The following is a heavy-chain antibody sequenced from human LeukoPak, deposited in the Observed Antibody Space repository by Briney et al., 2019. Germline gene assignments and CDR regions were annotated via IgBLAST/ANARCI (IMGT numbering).Heavy chain of an antibody. CDR1: GGFISSYY. V-gene: IGHV4-59*01. CDR2: IYYSGST. CDR3: ARGRRSGYTYDYDY. Sequence: SETLSLTCTVSGGFISSYYWSWIRQPPGKGLEWIGYIYYSGSTNYNPSLKSRVTISVDTSKNQFSLKLSSVTAADTAVYYCARGRRSGYTYDYDYWGQGTLVTVS. J-gene: IGHJ4*02. D-gene: IGHD5-18*01.